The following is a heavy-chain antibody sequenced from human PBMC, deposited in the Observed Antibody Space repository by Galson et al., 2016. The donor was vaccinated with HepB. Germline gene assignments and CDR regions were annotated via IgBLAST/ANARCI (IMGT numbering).Heavy chain of an antibody. D-gene: IGHD1-26*01. CDR2: MSGSGGSI. CDR3: AKGIIVGATY. Sequence: SLRLSCAASGFSFSNYVMSWVRQAPGKGLEWVSAMSGSGGSIWYADSVKGRFTISRDNPKSTLYLQMNSLKAEDTAVYYCAKGIIVGATYWGQGTLVTVAS. CDR1: GFSFSNYV. J-gene: IGHJ4*02. V-gene: IGHV3-23*01.